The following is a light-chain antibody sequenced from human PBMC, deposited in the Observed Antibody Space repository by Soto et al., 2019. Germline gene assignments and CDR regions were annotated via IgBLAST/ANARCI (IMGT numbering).Light chain of an antibody. J-gene: IGKJ4*01. CDR3: QQSSSTPLT. CDR1: QSISSY. Sequence: DIQMTQAPSSLSAYVGDRVTITCRASQSISSYLNGYQQKPGKAPKLLIYAASSLQSGVPLRFSGSGSGTDFTLTISSLQPEAFATYYCQQSSSTPLTFGEGTTLEI. V-gene: IGKV1-39*01. CDR2: AAS.